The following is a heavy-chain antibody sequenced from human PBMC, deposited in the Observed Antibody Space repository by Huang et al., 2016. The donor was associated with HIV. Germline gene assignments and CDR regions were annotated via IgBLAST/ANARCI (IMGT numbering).Heavy chain of an antibody. V-gene: IGHV4-39*01. CDR2: VYQSGGP. Sequence: QLQLQESGPGQVKPSETLSLTCTVSGDFISSTNYYWGWIRQSPGKGLEWVGSVYQSGGPNYNPALKSRVTLSVDTSRNQFSLRLNSVTAADTAVYYCASQHIGAAATWFWGRGTQVAVSS. CDR3: ASQHIGAAATWF. D-gene: IGHD6-13*01. CDR1: GDFISSTNYY. J-gene: IGHJ4*02.